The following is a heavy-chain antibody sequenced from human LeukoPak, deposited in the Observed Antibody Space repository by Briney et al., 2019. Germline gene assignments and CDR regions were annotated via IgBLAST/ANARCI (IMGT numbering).Heavy chain of an antibody. CDR3: ARSFITGSVAGPNFDY. D-gene: IGHD6-19*01. J-gene: IGHJ4*02. CDR2: ISWDGGST. Sequence: GGSLRLSCAASGFTFDDYTMHWVRQAPGKGLEWVSLISWDGGSTYYADSVKGRFTISRDNAKNSLYLQMNSLRAEDTALYYCARSFITGSVAGPNFDYWGQGTLVTVSS. V-gene: IGHV3-43*01. CDR1: GFTFDDYT.